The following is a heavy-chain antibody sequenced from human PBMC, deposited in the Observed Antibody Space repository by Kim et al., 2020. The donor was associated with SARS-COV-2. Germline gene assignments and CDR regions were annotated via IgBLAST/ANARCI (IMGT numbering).Heavy chain of an antibody. V-gene: IGHV3-33*01. Sequence: GGSLRLSCAASGFTFSSYGMHWVRQAPGKGLEWVAVIWYDGSNKYYADSVKRRFTISRDNSKNTLYLQMNSLRAEDTAVYYCARDSREGYAADYWGQGTLVTVSS. CDR1: GFTFSSYG. J-gene: IGHJ4*02. CDR2: IWYDGSNK. D-gene: IGHD1-1*01. CDR3: ARDSREGYAADY.